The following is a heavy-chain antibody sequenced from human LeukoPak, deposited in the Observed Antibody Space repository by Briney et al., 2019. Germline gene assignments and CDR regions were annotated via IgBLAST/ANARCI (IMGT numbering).Heavy chain of an antibody. CDR3: ARVKGSYFDY. Sequence: GGSLRLSCAASGFPLSSYSINWVRQAPGKGLEWVSYISGSGSAIYYVDSVKSRFTVSRDNAKNSLFLQMNSPRAEDTAVYYCARVKGSYFDYWGQGALVTVSS. D-gene: IGHD2-15*01. CDR1: GFPLSSYS. J-gene: IGHJ4*02. V-gene: IGHV3-48*01. CDR2: ISGSGSAI.